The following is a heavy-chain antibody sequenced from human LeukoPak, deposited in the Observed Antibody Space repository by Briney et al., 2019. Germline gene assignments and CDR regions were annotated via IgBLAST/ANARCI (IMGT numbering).Heavy chain of an antibody. CDR3: AKGGYSSSWTIDY. CDR1: RFTFDDYT. CDR2: ISWDGGST. V-gene: IGHV3-43*01. D-gene: IGHD6-13*01. J-gene: IGHJ4*02. Sequence: GGSLRLSCAASRFTFDDYTMHWVRQAPGKGLEWVSLISWDGGSTYYADSVKGRFTISRDNSKNSLYLQMNSLRTEDTALYYCAKGGYSSSWTIDYWGQGTLVTVSS.